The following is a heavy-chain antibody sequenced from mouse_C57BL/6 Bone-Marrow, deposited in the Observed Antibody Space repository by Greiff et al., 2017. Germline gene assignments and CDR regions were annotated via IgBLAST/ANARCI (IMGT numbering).Heavy chain of an antibody. D-gene: IGHD1-1*01. CDR2: INPNNGGT. V-gene: IGHV1-22*01. J-gene: IGHJ3*01. Sequence: EVQLQESGPELVKPGASVKMSCKASGYTFTDYNMHWVKQSHGKSLEWIGYINPNNGGTSYNQKFKGKATLTVNKSSSTAYMELRSLTSEDSAVYYCARSRTVVDSWFAYWGQGTLVTVSA. CDR3: ARSRTVVDSWFAY. CDR1: GYTFTDYN.